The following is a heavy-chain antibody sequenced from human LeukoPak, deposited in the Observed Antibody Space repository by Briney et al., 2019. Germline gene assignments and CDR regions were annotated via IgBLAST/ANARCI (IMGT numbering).Heavy chain of an antibody. J-gene: IGHJ4*02. CDR2: ISYDGSNK. CDR1: GFTFSSYG. Sequence: GGSLRLSCAASGFTFSSYGMHWVRQAPGKGLEWVAVISYDGSNKYYADSVKGRFTISRDNSKNTPYLQMNSLRAEDTAVYYCAKDPRTYCGGDCYSGYYFDYWGQGTLVTVSS. CDR3: AKDPRTYCGGDCYSGYYFDY. D-gene: IGHD2-21*02. V-gene: IGHV3-30*18.